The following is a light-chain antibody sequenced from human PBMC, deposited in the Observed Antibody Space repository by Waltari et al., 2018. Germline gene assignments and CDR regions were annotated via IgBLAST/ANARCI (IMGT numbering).Light chain of an antibody. CDR3: QQYYSTPLT. CDR2: WAA. Sequence: DIVMTQSPDSLPVSLGERATINCKSSQSVLYSSNNKNYLAWYQQKQGQPPKLLIYWAATRESGVPDRFSGSGSGTDFTLTISSLQAEDVAVYYCQQYYSTPLTFGGGTKVEIK. V-gene: IGKV4-1*01. J-gene: IGKJ4*01. CDR1: QSVLYSSNNKNY.